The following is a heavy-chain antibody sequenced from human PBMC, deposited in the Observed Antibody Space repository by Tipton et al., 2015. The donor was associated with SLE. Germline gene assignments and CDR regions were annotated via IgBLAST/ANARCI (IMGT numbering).Heavy chain of an antibody. CDR1: GYTFTSYY. Sequence: QSGPEVKQPGASVKVSCKASGYTFTSYYIHWVRQAPGQGLEWMGIIIPSAGSTNYAQKFQGRVTMTRDTSTSTVYMELSSLTSEDTAVYFCAREESGGYWGYWGQGILVTVSS. V-gene: IGHV1-46*01. D-gene: IGHD5-12*01. CDR2: IIPSAGST. J-gene: IGHJ4*02. CDR3: AREESGGYWGY.